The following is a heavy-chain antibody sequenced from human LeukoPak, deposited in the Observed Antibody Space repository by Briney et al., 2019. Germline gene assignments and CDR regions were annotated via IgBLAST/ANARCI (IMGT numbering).Heavy chain of an antibody. CDR3: TRDTDGSLDY. D-gene: IGHD1-26*01. J-gene: IGHJ4*02. V-gene: IGHV3-7*01. CDR1: GFTCSSYW. Sequence: GGSLRLSCAASGFTCSSYWMSWVRQAPGKGLEWVANIKQDGSTKHYADSLKGRFTISRDNHKNSLYLQMNNLRADDTAVYYCTRDTDGSLDYWGQGILVTV. CDR2: IKQDGSTK.